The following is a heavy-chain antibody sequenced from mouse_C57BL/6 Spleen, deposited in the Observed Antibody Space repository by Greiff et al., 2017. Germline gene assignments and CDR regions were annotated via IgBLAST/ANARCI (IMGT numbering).Heavy chain of an antibody. CDR3: ARSDGYSLYYYAMDY. D-gene: IGHD2-3*01. Sequence: QVQLQQSGAELARPGASVKMSCKASGYTFTSYTMHWVKQRPGQGLEWIGYINPSSGYTKYNQKFKDKATLTADKSSSTAYMQLSSLTSEDSAVYYCARSDGYSLYYYAMDYWGQGTSVTVSS. J-gene: IGHJ4*01. CDR2: INPSSGYT. CDR1: GYTFTSYT. V-gene: IGHV1-4*01.